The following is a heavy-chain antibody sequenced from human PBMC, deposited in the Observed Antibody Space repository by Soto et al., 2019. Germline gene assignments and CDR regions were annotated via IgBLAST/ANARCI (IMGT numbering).Heavy chain of an antibody. Sequence: GGSLRLSCAASGFTFSSCAMHWVRQAPGKGLEWVAVISYDGSNKYYADSVKGRFTISRDNSKNTLYLQMNSLRAEDTAVYYCARDPKISGNVLRFLEWSPTDNGGMDVWGQGTTVTVSS. CDR2: ISYDGSNK. V-gene: IGHV3-30-3*01. D-gene: IGHD3-3*01. J-gene: IGHJ6*02. CDR1: GFTFSSCA. CDR3: ARDPKISGNVLRFLEWSPTDNGGMDV.